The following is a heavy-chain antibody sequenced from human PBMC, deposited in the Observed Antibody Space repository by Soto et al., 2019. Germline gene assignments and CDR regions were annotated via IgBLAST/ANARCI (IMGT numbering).Heavy chain of an antibody. CDR2: IIPIFGTA. V-gene: IGHV1-69*12. Sequence: QVQLVQSGAEVKKPGSSVKVSCKASGGTFSSYAISWVRQAPGQGLEWMGGIIPIFGTANYAQKFQGRVTITADESTSTAYMELSSLRSEDTAVYYCARSFLGDGYKYYYYGMDVWDQGTTVTVSS. D-gene: IGHD3-10*01. CDR3: ARSFLGDGYKYYYYGMDV. CDR1: GGTFSSYA. J-gene: IGHJ6*02.